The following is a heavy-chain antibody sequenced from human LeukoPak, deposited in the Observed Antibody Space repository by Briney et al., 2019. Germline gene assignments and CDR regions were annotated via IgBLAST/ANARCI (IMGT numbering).Heavy chain of an antibody. CDR3: ARSLMDGSGWAIDY. D-gene: IGHD6-19*01. CDR2: IYHSGST. V-gene: IGHV4-30-2*01. J-gene: IGHJ4*02. CDR1: GGSISSGGYS. Sequence: PSQTLSLTCAVSGGSISSGGYSWSWIRQPPGKGLEWIGYIYHSGSTYYNPSLKSRVTISVDRSKNQFSLKLSSVTAADTAVYYCARSLMDGSGWAIDYWGQGTLVTVSS.